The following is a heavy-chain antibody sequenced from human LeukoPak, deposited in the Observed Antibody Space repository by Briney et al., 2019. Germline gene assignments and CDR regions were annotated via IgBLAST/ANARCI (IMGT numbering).Heavy chain of an antibody. CDR3: ARDRITGTTNAFDI. CDR2: IYYSGST. Sequence: SETLSLTCTVSGGSISSGGYYWSWIRQHPGKGLEWIGYIYYSGSTYYNPSLKSRVTISVDTSKNQFSLKLSSVTAADTAAYYCARDRITGTTNAFDIWGQGTMVTVSS. V-gene: IGHV4-31*03. CDR1: GGSISSGGYY. D-gene: IGHD1-20*01. J-gene: IGHJ3*02.